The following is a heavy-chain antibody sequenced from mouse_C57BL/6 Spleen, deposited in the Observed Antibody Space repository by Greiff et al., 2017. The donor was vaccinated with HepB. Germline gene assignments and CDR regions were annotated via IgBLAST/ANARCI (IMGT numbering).Heavy chain of an antibody. Sequence: QVQLQQPGAELVMPGASVKLSCKASGYTFTSYWMHWVKQRPGQGLEWIGEIDPSDSYTNYNQKFKGKSTLTVDKSSSTAYMQLSSLTSEDSAVYYCARPLYDGYRYFDVWGTGTTVTVSS. J-gene: IGHJ1*03. CDR2: IDPSDSYT. D-gene: IGHD2-3*01. V-gene: IGHV1-69*01. CDR1: GYTFTSYW. CDR3: ARPLYDGYRYFDV.